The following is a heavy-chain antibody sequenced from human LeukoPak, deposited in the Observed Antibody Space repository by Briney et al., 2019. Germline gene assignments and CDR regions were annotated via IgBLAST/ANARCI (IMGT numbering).Heavy chain of an antibody. D-gene: IGHD3-10*01. V-gene: IGHV4-30-4*01. J-gene: IGHJ4*02. CDR1: GGSISSSSYY. Sequence: SETLSLTCTVSGGSISSSSYYWSWIRQPPGKGLEWIGYTYYSGSTYYNPSLKSRVTISVDTSKNQFSLKLSSVTAADTAVYYCAREGTYYYGSGSDSPSIYGGQGTLVTVSS. CDR3: AREGTYYYGSGSDSPSIY. CDR2: TYYSGST.